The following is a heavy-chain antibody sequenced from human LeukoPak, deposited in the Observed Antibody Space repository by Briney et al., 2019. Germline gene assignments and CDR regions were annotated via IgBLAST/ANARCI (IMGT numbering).Heavy chain of an antibody. D-gene: IGHD3-16*01. J-gene: IGHJ4*02. V-gene: IGHV5-51*01. Sequence: GESLKISCKGFGYTFTNYWLDWVRQIPGKGLEWMGAVFPDDSDTRYSPSFQGQVTISADKSINTAYLQWSSLKASDTALYYCARGGGYFDYWGQGTLATVSS. CDR3: ARGGGYFDY. CDR2: VFPDDSDT. CDR1: GYTFTNYW.